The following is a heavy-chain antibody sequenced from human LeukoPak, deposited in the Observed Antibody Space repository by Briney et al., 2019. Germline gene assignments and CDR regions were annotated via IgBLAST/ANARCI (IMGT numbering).Heavy chain of an antibody. V-gene: IGHV1-69-2*01. Sequence: ASVKISCKVSGYTFTYYYMHWVQQAPGKGLEWMGLVDPEDGETIYAEKFQGRVTITADTSTDTAYMELSSLRSEDTAVYYCATDRRYCSSTSCYSHYFDYWGQGTLVTVSS. CDR3: ATDRRYCSSTSCYSHYFDY. CDR1: GYTFTYYY. D-gene: IGHD2-2*01. J-gene: IGHJ4*02. CDR2: VDPEDGET.